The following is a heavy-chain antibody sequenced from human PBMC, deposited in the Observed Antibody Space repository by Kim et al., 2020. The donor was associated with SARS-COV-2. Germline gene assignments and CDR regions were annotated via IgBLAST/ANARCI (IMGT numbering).Heavy chain of an antibody. CDR3: ARRGGYPLSAFDI. CDR1: GASITSYY. V-gene: IGHV4-59*08. J-gene: IGHJ3*02. CDR2: IYYSGST. D-gene: IGHD3-16*02. Sequence: SETLSLTCTVSGASITSYYWSWIRQSPGKGLEWIGYIYYSGSTAYHPSLKSRVSISVDTSKNQFSLKLPSVTAADTAVYYCARRGGYPLSAFDIWGQGTMVTVSS.